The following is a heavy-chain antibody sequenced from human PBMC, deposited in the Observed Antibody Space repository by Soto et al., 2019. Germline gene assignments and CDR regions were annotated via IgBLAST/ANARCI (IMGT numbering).Heavy chain of an antibody. CDR1: GFTFSSNA. Sequence: PGGSLRVSCAASGFTFSSNAMSWVRQAPGKGLEWVSGISSSGGSTYYADSVKGRFTISRDNSKNMLYLQMNNLRAEDTAVYYCAKAQGGSYFDYWGQGTLVTVSS. J-gene: IGHJ4*02. V-gene: IGHV3-23*01. CDR3: AKAQGGSYFDY. CDR2: ISSSGGST. D-gene: IGHD2-15*01.